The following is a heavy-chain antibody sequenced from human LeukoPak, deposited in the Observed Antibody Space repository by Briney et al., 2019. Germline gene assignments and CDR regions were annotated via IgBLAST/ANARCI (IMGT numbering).Heavy chain of an antibody. Sequence: SETLSLTCTVSGASISSYYWNWIRQSAGKGLEWIGRVYTSGSADYNPSLKSRVTMSLDTSKKQFSLKLNSVTAADTAVYYCAKYTESSQRYSDFWGQGTLVTVSS. V-gene: IGHV4-4*07. D-gene: IGHD6-13*01. J-gene: IGHJ4*02. CDR1: GASISSYY. CDR2: VYTSGSA. CDR3: AKYTESSQRYSDF.